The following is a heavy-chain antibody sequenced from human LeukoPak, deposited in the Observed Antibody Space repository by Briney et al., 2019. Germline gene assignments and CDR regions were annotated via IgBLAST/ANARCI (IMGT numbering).Heavy chain of an antibody. CDR2: IYYSGST. V-gene: IGHV4-31*03. CDR3: ARIFVGPAMVRGVIPYYYMDV. J-gene: IGHJ6*03. Sequence: SETLSLTCTVSGGSISSGGYYWSWIRQHPGMGLEWIGYIYYSGSTYYNPSLKSRVTISVDTSENQFSLKLSSVTAADTAVYYCARIFVGPAMVRGVIPYYYMDVWGKGTTVTVSS. CDR1: GGSISSGGYY. D-gene: IGHD3-10*01.